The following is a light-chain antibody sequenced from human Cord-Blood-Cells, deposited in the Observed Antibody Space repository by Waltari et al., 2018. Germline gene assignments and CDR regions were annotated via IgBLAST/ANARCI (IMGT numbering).Light chain of an antibody. J-gene: IGLJ2*01. CDR1: SLRSYY. V-gene: IGLV3-19*01. CDR3: NSRDSSGNHVV. CDR2: GKN. Sequence: SSELTQDPAVSMALGQTVRITCQGDSLRSYYASWYQQKPGQAPVLVIYGKNNRPSGIPDRVSGSSSGNTASLTITGAQAEDEADYYCNSRDSSGNHVVFGGGTKLTVL.